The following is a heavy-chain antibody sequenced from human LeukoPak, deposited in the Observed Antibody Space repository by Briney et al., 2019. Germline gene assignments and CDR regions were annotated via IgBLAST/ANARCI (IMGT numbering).Heavy chain of an antibody. D-gene: IGHD3-3*01. CDR3: ARGLGVWSGYWGYYYYYYMDV. CDR2: INHSGST. J-gene: IGHJ6*03. V-gene: IGHV4-34*01. Sequence: SETLSLTCAVYGGSFSGYYWSWIRQPPGKGLEWIGEINHSGSTNYNPSLESRVTISVDTSKNQFSLKLSSVTAADTAVYYCARGLGVWSGYWGYYYYYYMDVWGKGTTVTVSS. CDR1: GGSFSGYY.